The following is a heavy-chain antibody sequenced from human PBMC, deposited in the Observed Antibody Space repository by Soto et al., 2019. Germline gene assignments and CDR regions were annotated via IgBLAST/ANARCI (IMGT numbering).Heavy chain of an antibody. CDR3: ARDGMTTGDT. Sequence: SETLSLTCIVSGVSVTSYTWSWVRQPANKGLEWIGRVFSSVGATYNPSLKSRVSISMDTAENRISLKLDSVTAADAGVYFCARDGMTTGDTWGPGTLVTVSS. CDR1: GVSVTSYT. CDR2: VFSSVGA. V-gene: IGHV4-4*07. J-gene: IGHJ4*02. D-gene: IGHD2-21*02.